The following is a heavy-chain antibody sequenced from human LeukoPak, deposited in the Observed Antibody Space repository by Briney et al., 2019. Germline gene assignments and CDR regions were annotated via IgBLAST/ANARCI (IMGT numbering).Heavy chain of an antibody. J-gene: IGHJ4*02. V-gene: IGHV3-7*04. CDR3: TRVGYIDEGIDY. CDR1: GFTFSNYW. CDR2: INLDGSQK. D-gene: IGHD5-24*01. Sequence: GGSLRLSCAASGFTFSNYWMAWVRQAPGKGPEWVANINLDGSQKSYVDSVKGRFTISRDNAKNSLYLQMNSLRAEDTAIYYCTRVGYIDEGIDYWGQGTLVTVPS.